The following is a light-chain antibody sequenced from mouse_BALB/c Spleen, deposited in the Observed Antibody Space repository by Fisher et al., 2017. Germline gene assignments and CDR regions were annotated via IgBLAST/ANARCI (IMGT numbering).Light chain of an antibody. CDR1: SSVSSSY. V-gene: IGKV4-57-1*01. J-gene: IGKJ2*01. CDR3: QQFTSSPYT. CDR2: RTS. Sequence: DIVLTQSPAIMSASPGEKVTMTCRASSSVSSSYLHWYQQKSGASPKLWIYRTSNLASGVPARFSGSGSGTSYSLTISSMEAEDAATYYCQQFTSSPYTFGGGTKLEIK.